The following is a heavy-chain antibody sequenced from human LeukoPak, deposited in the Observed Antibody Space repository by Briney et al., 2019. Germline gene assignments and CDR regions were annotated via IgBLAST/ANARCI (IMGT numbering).Heavy chain of an antibody. D-gene: IGHD1-1*01. J-gene: IGHJ6*02. Sequence: GGSLRLSCAASGFTFSTYGIHWVRQAPGKGLEWVAVISYDGSNKYYEDSVKGRFTISRDNSKNTLYLQMNSLRAEDTAVYYCAKDRATGTHYYYYGLDLWGQGTTATVSS. CDR2: ISYDGSNK. CDR3: AKDRATGTHYYYYGLDL. V-gene: IGHV3-30*18. CDR1: GFTFSTYG.